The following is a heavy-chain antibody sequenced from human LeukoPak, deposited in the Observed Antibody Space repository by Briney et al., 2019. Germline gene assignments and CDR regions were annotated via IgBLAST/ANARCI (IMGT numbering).Heavy chain of an antibody. CDR1: GFTFSNYW. J-gene: IGHJ4*02. D-gene: IGHD1-26*01. Sequence: GGSLRLSCAASGFTFSNYWMRWVRQAPGKGLEWVASIKQDGSEKYYVDSVKGRFIISRDNAKNSLYLQMNSLRAEDTALYYCARDVGPSGYWGQGTLVTVSS. CDR2: IKQDGSEK. V-gene: IGHV3-7*01. CDR3: ARDVGPSGY.